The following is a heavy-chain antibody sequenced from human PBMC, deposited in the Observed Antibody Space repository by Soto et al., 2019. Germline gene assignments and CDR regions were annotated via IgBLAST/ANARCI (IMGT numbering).Heavy chain of an antibody. D-gene: IGHD3-22*01. CDR2: INWNGGST. CDR3: ARDIYYDSSGSFDY. Sequence: GGSLRLSCAASGFTFDDYGMSWVRQAPGKGLEWVSGINWNGGSTGYADSVKGRFTISRDNAKNSLYLQMNSLRAEDTALYYCARDIYYDSSGSFDYWGQGTLVTVSS. CDR1: GFTFDDYG. J-gene: IGHJ4*02. V-gene: IGHV3-20*04.